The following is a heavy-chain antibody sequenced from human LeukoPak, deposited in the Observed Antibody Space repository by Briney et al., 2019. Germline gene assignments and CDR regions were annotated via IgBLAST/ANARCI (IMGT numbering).Heavy chain of an antibody. V-gene: IGHV1-69*06. CDR3: ARDPALVGAAGIRDYQH. J-gene: IGHJ1*01. CDR1: GGTFSSYA. CDR2: IIPIFGTA. D-gene: IGHD6-13*01. Sequence: SVKVSCKASGGTFSSYAISRVRQAPGQGLEWMGGIIPIFGTANYAQKFQGRVTITADKSTSTAYMELSSLRSEDTGVYCCARDPALVGAAGIRDYQHWGQGTLVTVSS.